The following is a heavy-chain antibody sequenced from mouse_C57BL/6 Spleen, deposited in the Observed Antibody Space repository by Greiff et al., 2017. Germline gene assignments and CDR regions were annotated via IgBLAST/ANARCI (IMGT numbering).Heavy chain of an antibody. CDR2: ISDGGSYT. Sequence: EVKLEESGGGLVKPGGSLKLSCAASGFTFSSYAMSWVRQTPEKRLEWVATISDGGSYTYYPDNVKGRFTISRDNAKNNLYLQMRQLKTENTAMYYCARDYYGSSHSYWYFDVWGTGTTVTVSS. V-gene: IGHV5-4*01. J-gene: IGHJ1*03. D-gene: IGHD1-1*01. CDR3: ARDYYGSSHSYWYFDV. CDR1: GFTFSSYA.